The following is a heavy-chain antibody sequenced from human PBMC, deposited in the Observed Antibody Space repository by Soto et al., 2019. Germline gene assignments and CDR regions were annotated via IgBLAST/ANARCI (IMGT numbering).Heavy chain of an antibody. V-gene: IGHV1-69*13. J-gene: IGHJ3*02. CDR1: GGTFSSYA. D-gene: IGHD4-17*01. CDR2: IIPIFGTA. CDR3: ARGLLMTTVVFDAFDI. Sequence: ASVKVSCKASGGTFSSYAISWVRQAPGQGLEWMGGIIPIFGTANYAQKFQGRVTITADESTSTAYMELSSLRSEDTAVYYCARGLLMTTVVFDAFDIWGQGTMVTVSS.